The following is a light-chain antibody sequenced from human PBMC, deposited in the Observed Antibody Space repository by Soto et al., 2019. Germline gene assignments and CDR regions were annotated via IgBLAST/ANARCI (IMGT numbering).Light chain of an antibody. J-gene: IGKJ1*01. CDR1: QGISRN. Sequence: DIPMTHSPSSRSASVVERVTITFLTSQGISRNLDWYQQKPGTAPKLLMFGASTLQSGVPSRFSGSGSGTDFTLTITSLQPEDFATYYCQKSYNTPRKFGQGTKVDIK. CDR3: QKSYNTPRK. V-gene: IGKV1-39*01. CDR2: GAS.